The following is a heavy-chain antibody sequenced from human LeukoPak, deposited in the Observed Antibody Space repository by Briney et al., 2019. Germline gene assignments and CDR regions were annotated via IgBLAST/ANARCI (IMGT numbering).Heavy chain of an antibody. CDR3: ETAIQLRPF. CDR2: ISYDGNHI. D-gene: IGHD1-1*01. V-gene: IGHV3-30*04. Sequence: GGSLRLSCAASGFVLRSYPMQWVRQAPGKGLEWVTIISYDGNHIFYADSVKGRFTISRDNSKNTLYLQMNGLRPEDTAVYYCETAIQLRPFWGQGTLVTVSS. J-gene: IGHJ4*02. CDR1: GFVLRSYP.